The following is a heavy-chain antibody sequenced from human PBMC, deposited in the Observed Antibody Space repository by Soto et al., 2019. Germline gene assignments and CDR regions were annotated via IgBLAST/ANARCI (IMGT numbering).Heavy chain of an antibody. Sequence: EVQLWESGGGVVQPGGSLRLSCVASGFTFSSHVLSWVRQAPGKGLEWVSTINENGANTHYADSVKGRFTISRDNSKNTLFLQMNSLRSEDTAVYYCAREFDFDSGGQGTLVTVPS. V-gene: IGHV3-23*01. CDR1: GFTFSSHV. D-gene: IGHD3-10*01. J-gene: IGHJ4*02. CDR3: AREFDFDS. CDR2: INENGANT.